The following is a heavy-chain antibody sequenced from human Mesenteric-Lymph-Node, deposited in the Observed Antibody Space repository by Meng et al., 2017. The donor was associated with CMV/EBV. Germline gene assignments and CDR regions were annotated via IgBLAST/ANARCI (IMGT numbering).Heavy chain of an antibody. V-gene: IGHV4-34*01. CDR1: GGSFSGYY. CDR3: ARGSSYDILTGYFDY. Sequence: VQLHQGGAGLLKPSETLAVTCAVYGGSFSGYYWNWIRQPPEKGLEWIGEINHSGSTTYNPSFTSRIIISVDTSTNQISLNMSSVTAADTAVYYCARGSSYDILTGYFDYWGQGALVTVSS. D-gene: IGHD3-9*01. CDR2: INHSGST. J-gene: IGHJ4*02.